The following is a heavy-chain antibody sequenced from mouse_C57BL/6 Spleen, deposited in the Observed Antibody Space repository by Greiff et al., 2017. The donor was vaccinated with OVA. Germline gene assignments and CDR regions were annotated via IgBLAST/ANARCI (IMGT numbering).Heavy chain of an antibody. CDR2: INPNNGGT. Sequence: VQLQQSGPELVKPGASVKIPCKASGYTFTDYNMDWVKQSHGKSLEWIGDINPNNGGTIYNQKFKGKATLTVDKSSSTAYMELRSLTSEDTAVYYCARRVGYYGYFDVWGTGTTVTVSS. V-gene: IGHV1-18*01. D-gene: IGHD1-1*02. CDR3: ARRVGYYGYFDV. CDR1: GYTFTDYN. J-gene: IGHJ1*03.